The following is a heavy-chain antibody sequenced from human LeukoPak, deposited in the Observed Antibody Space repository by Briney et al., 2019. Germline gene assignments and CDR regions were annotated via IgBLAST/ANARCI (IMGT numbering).Heavy chain of an antibody. CDR2: ISWDGGST. D-gene: IGHD6-19*01. CDR3: AKDGPVAGLGSGYYYYMDV. J-gene: IGHJ6*03. V-gene: IGHV3-43D*03. CDR1: GFTFDDYA. Sequence: PGGSLRLSCAASGFTFDDYAMHWVRQAPGKGLEWVSLISWDGGSTYYADSVKGRFTISRDNSKNSLYLQMNSLRAEDTALYYCAKDGPVAGLGSGYYYYMDVWGKGTTVTVSS.